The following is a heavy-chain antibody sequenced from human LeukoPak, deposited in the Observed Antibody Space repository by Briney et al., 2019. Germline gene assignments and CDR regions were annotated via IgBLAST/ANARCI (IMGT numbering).Heavy chain of an antibody. V-gene: IGHV3-11*04. CDR3: ARDRDAFWQQLVLGYFQH. CDR2: ISSSGSTI. CDR1: GFTFSDYY. J-gene: IGHJ1*01. Sequence: GGSLRLSCAASGFTFSDYYMSWIRQAPGKGLEWVSYISSSGSTIYYADSVKGRFTISRDNAKNSLYLQMNSLRAEDTAVYYCARDRDAFWQQLVLGYFQHWGQGTLVTVSS. D-gene: IGHD6-13*01.